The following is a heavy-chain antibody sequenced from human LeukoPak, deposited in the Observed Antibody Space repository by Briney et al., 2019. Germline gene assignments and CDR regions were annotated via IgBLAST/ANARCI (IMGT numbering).Heavy chain of an antibody. CDR2: IYYTGST. V-gene: IGHV4-39*01. D-gene: IGHD4-11*01. CDR3: TRHTGYISGQYSNYEDS. Sequence: SETLSLTCTLSGGSITSTKYYWGWIRQPPGKGLEWIGSIYYTGSTYYNPSLKSRVTISVDTSKNQFSLKLRSVTAADTALYYCTRHTGYISGQYSNYEDSWGQGTLVTVSS. J-gene: IGHJ4*02. CDR1: GGSITSTKYY.